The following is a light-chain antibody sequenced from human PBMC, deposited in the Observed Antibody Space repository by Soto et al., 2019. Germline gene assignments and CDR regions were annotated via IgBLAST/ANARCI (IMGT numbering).Light chain of an antibody. CDR2: DAS. V-gene: IGKV1-5*01. Sequence: DIRMTQSPSTLSASVGDRVTITCRASQSISSWLAWYQQKPGKAPKLLIYDASSLESGVPSRFSGSGSGTEFTLTISSLQPDDFATYYCQQYNSYLRTFGQGTKVEIK. CDR3: QQYNSYLRT. CDR1: QSISSW. J-gene: IGKJ1*01.